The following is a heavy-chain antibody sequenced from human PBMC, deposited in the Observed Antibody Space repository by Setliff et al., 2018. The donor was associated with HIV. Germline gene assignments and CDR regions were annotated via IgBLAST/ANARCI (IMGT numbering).Heavy chain of an antibody. Sequence: SETLSLTCTVSGGSISRCYWSWIRQPPGKGLGWIGYIYYGGSTNYNPSLRSRLTISVDTSKNQFSLKLPSLTAADTAVYYCARAYDYSNYFHYYMDDWGKGTTVTVSS. CDR3: ARAYDYSNYFHYYMDD. J-gene: IGHJ6*03. CDR2: IYYGGST. D-gene: IGHD4-4*01. CDR1: GGSISRCY. V-gene: IGHV4-59*01.